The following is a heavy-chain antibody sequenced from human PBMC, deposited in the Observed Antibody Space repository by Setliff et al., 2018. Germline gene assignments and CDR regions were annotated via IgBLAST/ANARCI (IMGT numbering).Heavy chain of an antibody. CDR2: VFVSGSS. V-gene: IGHV4-4*07. Sequence: SETLSLTCTVSGGSISTYYWSWIRRPAGKGLEWIGRVFVSGSSNYNPSLKSRVTMSVDTSKNQLSLELTSVTAADTAVYYCARADSGYDGEYYFDYWGQGTLVTVSS. CDR3: ARADSGYDGEYYFDY. D-gene: IGHD5-12*01. J-gene: IGHJ4*02. CDR1: GGSISTYY.